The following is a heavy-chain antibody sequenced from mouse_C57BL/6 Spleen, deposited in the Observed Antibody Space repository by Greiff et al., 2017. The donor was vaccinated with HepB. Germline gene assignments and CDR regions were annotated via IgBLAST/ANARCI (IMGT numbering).Heavy chain of an antibody. D-gene: IGHD2-3*01. CDR1: GYTFTDYY. CDR3: APIYDGYYHFDY. V-gene: IGHV1-19*01. Sequence: EVKLMESGPVLVKPGASVKMSCKASGYTFTDYYMNWVKQSHGKSLEWIGVINPYNGGTSYNQKFKGKATLTVDKSSSTAYMELNSLTSEDSAVYYCAPIYDGYYHFDYWGQGTTLTVSS. J-gene: IGHJ2*01. CDR2: INPYNGGT.